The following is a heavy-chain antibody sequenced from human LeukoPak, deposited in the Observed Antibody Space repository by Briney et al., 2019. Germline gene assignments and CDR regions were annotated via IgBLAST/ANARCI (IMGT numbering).Heavy chain of an antibody. CDR1: GFTFNSYS. J-gene: IGHJ5*02. Sequence: GGSPRLSCAASGFTFNSYSMIWVRQAPGKGLEWVSSISSSSSYIYYADSVKGRFTISRDNAKNSLYLQMNSLRAEDTAVYYCARVVREVRNHWFDPWGQGTLVTVSS. V-gene: IGHV3-21*01. CDR2: ISSSSSYI. D-gene: IGHD1-14*01. CDR3: ARVVREVRNHWFDP.